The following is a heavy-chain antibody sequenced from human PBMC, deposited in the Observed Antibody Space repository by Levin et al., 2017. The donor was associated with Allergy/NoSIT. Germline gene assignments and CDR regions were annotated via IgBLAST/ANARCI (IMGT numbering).Heavy chain of an antibody. D-gene: IGHD3-10*01. V-gene: IGHV3-30-3*01. CDR1: GFTFSSYV. CDR2: ISQDGTNK. Sequence: GESLKISCAASGFTFSSYVIHWVRQAPGKGLEWVAVISQDGTNKYYADSVKGRFTISRDNSKNTLYLEMNSLRPEDTAVYYCARDLRFPGESRSLLNWFDSWGQGTLVTVSS. J-gene: IGHJ5*01. CDR3: ARDLRFPGESRSLLNWFDS.